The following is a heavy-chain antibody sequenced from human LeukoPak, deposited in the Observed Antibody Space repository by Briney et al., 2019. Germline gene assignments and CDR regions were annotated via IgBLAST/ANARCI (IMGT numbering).Heavy chain of an antibody. D-gene: IGHD3-22*01. V-gene: IGHV1-69*13. Sequence: ASVKVSCKASGGTFSSYAISWVRQAPGQGLEWMGGIIPIFGTANYAQKFQGRVTITADESTSTAYMELSSLRSEDTAVYYCARDRVLFARSGYFDYWGQGTLVTVSS. CDR3: ARDRVLFARSGYFDY. J-gene: IGHJ4*02. CDR1: GGTFSSYA. CDR2: IIPIFGTA.